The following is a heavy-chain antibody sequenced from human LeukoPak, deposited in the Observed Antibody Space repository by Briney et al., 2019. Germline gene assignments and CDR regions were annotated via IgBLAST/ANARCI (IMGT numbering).Heavy chain of an antibody. CDR1: GGSISSYY. J-gene: IGHJ4*02. Sequence: SETLSLTCTVSGGSISSYYWSWIRQPPGKGLQWIGYIYYSGSTNYNPSLKSRATISVDTSKTEFSLKLSSVTAADTAMYYCARANGGYKSFDYWGQGTLVTVSS. CDR3: ARANGGYKSFDY. CDR2: IYYSGST. D-gene: IGHD5-24*01. V-gene: IGHV4-59*01.